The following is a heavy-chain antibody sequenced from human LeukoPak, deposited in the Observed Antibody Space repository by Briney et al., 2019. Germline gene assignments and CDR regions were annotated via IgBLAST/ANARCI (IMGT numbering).Heavy chain of an antibody. CDR2: ISSSSSYI. D-gene: IGHD5-18*01. J-gene: IGHJ6*03. V-gene: IGHV3-21*01. CDR3: ARVDTAMALDYYYMDV. Sequence: GGSLRLSCAASGFTFSSYSVNWVRQAPGKGLEWVSSISSSSSYIYYADSVKGRFTISRDNAKNSLYLQMNSLRAEDTAVYYCARVDTAMALDYYYMDVWGKGTTVTVSS. CDR1: GFTFSSYS.